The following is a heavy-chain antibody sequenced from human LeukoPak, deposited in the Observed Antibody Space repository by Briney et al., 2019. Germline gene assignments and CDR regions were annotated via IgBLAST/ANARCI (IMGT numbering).Heavy chain of an antibody. V-gene: IGHV4-39*01. CDR1: GVSISSSSYY. J-gene: IGHJ4*02. D-gene: IGHD4-17*01. CDR3: ARVGYGDYVVLDY. CDR2: IYYSGST. Sequence: PSETLSLTCTVSGVSISSSSYYWGWIRQPPGKGLEWIGSIYYSGSTYYNPSLKSRVTISVDTSKNQFSLKLSSVTAADTAVYYCARVGYGDYVVLDYWGQGTLVTVPS.